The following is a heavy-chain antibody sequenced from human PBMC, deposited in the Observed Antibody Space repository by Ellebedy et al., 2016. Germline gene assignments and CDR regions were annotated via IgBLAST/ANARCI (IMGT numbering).Heavy chain of an antibody. D-gene: IGHD2-2*02. CDR2: ISGSGGST. CDR3: AKPGVLPATIRVDY. V-gene: IGHV3-23*01. Sequence: GGSLRLSXAASGFTFSSYAMSRVRQAPGKGLEWVSAISGSGGSTYYADSVKGRFTISRDNSKNTLYLQMNSLRAEDTAVYYCAKPGVLPATIRVDYWGQGTLVTVSS. J-gene: IGHJ4*02. CDR1: GFTFSSYA.